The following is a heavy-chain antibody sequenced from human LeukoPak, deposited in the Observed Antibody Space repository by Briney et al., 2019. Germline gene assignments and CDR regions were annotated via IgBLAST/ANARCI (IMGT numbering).Heavy chain of an antibody. CDR3: ARDTPSAYGMDV. CDR2: ITPLFGTA. Sequence: SVKVSCKASGGTFSKYSISWVRQRPGQGLEWMGGITPLFGTANYAQKFQGRVTITADESASTAYMELSRLRSDDTAVYYCARDTPSAYGMDVWGQGTTVTVSS. CDR1: GGTFSKYS. V-gene: IGHV1-69*13. J-gene: IGHJ6*02.